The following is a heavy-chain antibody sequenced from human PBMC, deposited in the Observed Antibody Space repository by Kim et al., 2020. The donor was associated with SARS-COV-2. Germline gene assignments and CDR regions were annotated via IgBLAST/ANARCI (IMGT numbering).Heavy chain of an antibody. Sequence: ASVKVSCKASGYTFTSYAMHWVRQAPGQRLEWMGWINAGNGNTKYSQKFQGRVTITRDTSASTAYMELSSLRSEDTAVYYCARDGEYSGYDYFDYWGQGTLVTVSS. J-gene: IGHJ4*02. CDR2: INAGNGNT. CDR1: GYTFTSYA. D-gene: IGHD5-12*01. CDR3: ARDGEYSGYDYFDY. V-gene: IGHV1-3*01.